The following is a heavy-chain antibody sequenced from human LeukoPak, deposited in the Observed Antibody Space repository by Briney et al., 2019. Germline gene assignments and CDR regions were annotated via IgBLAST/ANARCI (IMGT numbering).Heavy chain of an antibody. J-gene: IGHJ5*02. V-gene: IGHV4-34*01. CDR3: ARGGRRRWFDP. CDR1: GVSFSGYY. CDR2: INHSGRT. Sequence: SETLSLTCAVYGVSFSGYYWSWIRQPPGKGLEWMGEINHSGRTNYNPSLKSGVTISVDTSKNQFSLKLSSVTAADTAVYYCARGGRRRWFDPWGQGTLVTVSS.